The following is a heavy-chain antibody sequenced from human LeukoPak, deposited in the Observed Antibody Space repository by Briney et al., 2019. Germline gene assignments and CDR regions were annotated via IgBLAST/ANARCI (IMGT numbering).Heavy chain of an antibody. CDR3: ASLRPITGTTDYGMDV. CDR1: GGSISSYY. J-gene: IGHJ6*02. Sequence: SETLSLTCTVSGGSISSYYWSWIRQPAGKGLEWIGRIYTSGSTNYNPSLKSRVTISVDTSKNQFSLKLSSVTAADTAVYYCASLRPITGTTDYGMDVWGQGTTVTVSS. V-gene: IGHV4-4*07. CDR2: IYTSGST. D-gene: IGHD1-7*01.